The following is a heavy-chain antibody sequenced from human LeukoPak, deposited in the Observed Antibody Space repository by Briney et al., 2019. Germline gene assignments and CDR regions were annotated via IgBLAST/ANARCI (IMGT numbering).Heavy chain of an antibody. J-gene: IGHJ4*02. D-gene: IGHD1-1*01. CDR2: IYYSGST. CDR3: ARSSRGLALEFDY. Sequence: SESLSLTCTVSGGSISSYYWSWIRQPPGKGLEWIGYIYYSGSTNYNPSLKSRVTISVDTSKNQFSLKLSSVTAADTAVYYCARSSRGLALEFDYWGQGTLVTVSS. CDR1: GGSISSYY. V-gene: IGHV4-59*01.